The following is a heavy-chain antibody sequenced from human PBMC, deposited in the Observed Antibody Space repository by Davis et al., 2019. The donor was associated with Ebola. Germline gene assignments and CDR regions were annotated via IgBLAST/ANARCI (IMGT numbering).Heavy chain of an antibody. CDR3: ARGYCSSTSCYTLGYYYYGMDV. D-gene: IGHD2-2*02. CDR1: GGTFSSYA. CDR2: IIPILGIA. V-gene: IGHV1-69*04. J-gene: IGHJ6*02. Sequence: SVKVSCKASGGTFSSYAISWVRQAPGQGLEWMGRIIPILGIANYAQKFQGRVTITADKSTSTAYMELSSLRSEDTAVYYCARGYCSSTSCYTLGYYYYGMDVWGQGTTVTVSS.